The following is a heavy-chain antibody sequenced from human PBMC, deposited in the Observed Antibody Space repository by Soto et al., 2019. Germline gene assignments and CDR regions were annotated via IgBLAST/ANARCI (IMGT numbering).Heavy chain of an antibody. Sequence: PSETLSLTCAVSGGSISSCGYSWSWIRQPPGKGLEWIGYIYHSGSTYYNPSLKSRVTISVDRSKNQFSLKLSSVTAADTAVYYCARALRDSPGWFDPWGQGTLVTVS. V-gene: IGHV4-30-2*01. J-gene: IGHJ5*02. CDR1: GGSISSCGYS. D-gene: IGHD2-21*01. CDR3: ARALRDSPGWFDP. CDR2: IYHSGST.